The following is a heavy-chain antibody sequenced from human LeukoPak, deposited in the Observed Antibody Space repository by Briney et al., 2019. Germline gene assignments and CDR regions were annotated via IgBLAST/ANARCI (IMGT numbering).Heavy chain of an antibody. CDR1: GFTFSSYG. CDR2: IRYDGSNK. V-gene: IGHV3-30*02. D-gene: IGHD6-13*01. CDR3: AKVGGASSSWNGYYFDY. J-gene: IGHJ4*01. Sequence: GGSLRLSCAASGFTFSSYGMHWVRQAPGKGLEWVAFIRYDGSNKYYADSVNGRFTISRDNSKNTLYLQMNSLRAEDTAVYYCAKVGGASSSWNGYYFDYWGQGTLVTVSS.